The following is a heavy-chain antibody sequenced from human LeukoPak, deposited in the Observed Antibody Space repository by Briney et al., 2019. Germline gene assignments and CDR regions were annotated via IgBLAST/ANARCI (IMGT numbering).Heavy chain of an antibody. CDR2: IHYSGST. J-gene: IGHJ4*02. Sequence: WVRQPPGKGLEWIATIHYSGSTYYNPSLKSRVTISVDTSKNQFSLKLFSVTAADTAVYFCARSRETTVTGRPFDFWGQGTLVTVSS. D-gene: IGHD4-17*01. CDR3: ARSRETTVTGRPFDF. V-gene: IGHV4-39*01.